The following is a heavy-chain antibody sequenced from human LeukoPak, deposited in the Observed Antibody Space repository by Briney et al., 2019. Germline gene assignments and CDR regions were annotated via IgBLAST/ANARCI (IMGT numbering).Heavy chain of an antibody. Sequence: GGSLRLSCAASGFTFSSYAMSWVRQAPGKGLEWVSLIYSGDSTYYADSVKGRFTISRDTSKNTVYLQMNSLRAEDTAVYYCARLVVPAAYLDYWGQGTLVTVSS. CDR2: IYSGDST. CDR3: ARLVVPAAYLDY. CDR1: GFTFSSYA. J-gene: IGHJ4*02. D-gene: IGHD2-2*01. V-gene: IGHV3-66*02.